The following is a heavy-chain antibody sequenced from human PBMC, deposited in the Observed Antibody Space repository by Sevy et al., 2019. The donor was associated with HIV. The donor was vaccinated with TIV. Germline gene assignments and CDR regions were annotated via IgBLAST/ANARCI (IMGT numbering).Heavy chain of an antibody. CDR1: GFTFSGSA. V-gene: IGHV3-73*01. Sequence: GGSLRLSCAASGFTFSGSAMHWVRQASGKGLEWVGRIRSKANSFATAYAASVTGRFTISRHDSKNTAYLQMNSLKTEDTAVYYCARHEDPHYYYYYGMDVWGQGTTVTVSS. J-gene: IGHJ6*02. CDR3: ARHEDPHYYYYYGMDV. CDR2: IRSKANSFAT.